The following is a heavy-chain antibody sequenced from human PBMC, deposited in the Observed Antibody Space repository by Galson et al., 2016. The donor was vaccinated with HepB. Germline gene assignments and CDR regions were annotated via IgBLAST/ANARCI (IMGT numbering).Heavy chain of an antibody. D-gene: IGHD6-6*01. CDR3: ARANIAARLAFGF. CDR1: GGSISTSSYY. Sequence: SETLSLTCTVSGGSISTSSYYWGWIRQPPGKGLEWVGHIYYSGSTYYNPSLKSRVTISVDTSKNQFSLKLSSVTATDTAVYYCARANIAARLAFGFWGQGTLVTVSS. CDR2: IYYSGST. J-gene: IGHJ4*02. V-gene: IGHV4-39*01.